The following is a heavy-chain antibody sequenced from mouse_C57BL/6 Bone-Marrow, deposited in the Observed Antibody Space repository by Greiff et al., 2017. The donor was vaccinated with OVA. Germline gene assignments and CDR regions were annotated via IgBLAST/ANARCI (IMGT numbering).Heavy chain of an antibody. CDR3: ARQRRLFAY. CDR1: GFTFSSYG. J-gene: IGHJ3*01. CDR2: ISSGGSYT. V-gene: IGHV5-6*01. Sequence: VQLQQSGGDLVKPGGSLKLSCAASGFTFSSYGMSWVRQTPDKRLEWVATISSGGSYTYYPDSVKGRFTISRDNAKNTLYLQMSSLKSEDTAMYYCARQRRLFAYWGQGTLVTVSA.